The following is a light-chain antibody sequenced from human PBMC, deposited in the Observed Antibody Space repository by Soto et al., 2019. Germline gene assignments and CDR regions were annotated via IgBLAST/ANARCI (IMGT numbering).Light chain of an antibody. J-gene: IGLJ3*02. CDR1: SSDVGGYDY. V-gene: IGLV2-8*01. CDR3: SSYAGKNIVV. CDR2: EVS. Sequence: QSALTQPPSASGSPGQSVTISCTGTSSDVGGYDYVSWYQQNPGKAPKLMIYEVSERPSGVPHRFSGSKSGNTASLTVSGLRAEDEADYYCSSYAGKNIVVFGGGTKVTVL.